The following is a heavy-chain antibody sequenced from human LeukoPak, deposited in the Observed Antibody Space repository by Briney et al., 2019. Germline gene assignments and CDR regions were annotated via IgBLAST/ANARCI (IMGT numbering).Heavy chain of an antibody. V-gene: IGHV3-30-3*01. CDR1: GFTFSSYA. Sequence: GGSLRLSCAASGFTFSSYAMHWVRQAPGKGLEWVAVISYDGSNKYYADSVKGRFTISGDNSKNTLYLQMNSLRAEDTAVYYCARDYPDSVTAIPWGQGTLVTVSS. CDR3: ARDYPDSVTAIP. D-gene: IGHD2-21*02. J-gene: IGHJ4*02. CDR2: ISYDGSNK.